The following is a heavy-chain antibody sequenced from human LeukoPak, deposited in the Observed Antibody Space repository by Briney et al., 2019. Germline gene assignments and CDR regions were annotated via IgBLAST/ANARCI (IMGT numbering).Heavy chain of an antibody. CDR2: IDWDDDK. CDR1: GFSLSTSGMC. CDR3: ARSISDSSGYYYPDY. D-gene: IGHD3-22*01. V-gene: IGHV2-70*11. J-gene: IGHJ4*02. Sequence: SGPALVKPTQTLTLTCTFSGFSLSTSGMCVSWIRQPPGKALEWPARIDWDDDKYYSTSLKTRLTISKDTSKNQVVLTMTNMDPVDTATYYCARSISDSSGYYYPDYWGQGTLVTVSS.